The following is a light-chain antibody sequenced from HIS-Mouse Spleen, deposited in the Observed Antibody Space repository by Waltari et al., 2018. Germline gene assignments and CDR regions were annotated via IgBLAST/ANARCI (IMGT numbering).Light chain of an antibody. Sequence: QSALTQPRPVSGSPGQSVTISCTGTSSDVGGYNYVHWYQQHPGKAPKLMIYDVSKRPSGVPDRFSGSKSGNTASLTISGLQAEDEADYYCCSYAGSYTGVFGTGTKVTVL. CDR2: DVS. CDR3: CSYAGSYTGV. J-gene: IGLJ1*01. CDR1: SSDVGGYNY. V-gene: IGLV2-11*01.